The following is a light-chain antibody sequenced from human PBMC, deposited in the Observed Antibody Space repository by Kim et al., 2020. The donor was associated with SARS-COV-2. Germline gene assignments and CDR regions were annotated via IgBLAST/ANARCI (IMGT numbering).Light chain of an antibody. Sequence: QSVTIACAATSSDVGRYNFVTWYQHHRGKAAKPVLYDVTNRPSGVPDRFSASKSGYSGSLTISGLQAEDEADYCCCAYADKLRHVFGSGTKVTVL. J-gene: IGLJ1*01. V-gene: IGLV2-11*01. CDR1: SSDVGRYNF. CDR3: CAYADKLRHV. CDR2: DVT.